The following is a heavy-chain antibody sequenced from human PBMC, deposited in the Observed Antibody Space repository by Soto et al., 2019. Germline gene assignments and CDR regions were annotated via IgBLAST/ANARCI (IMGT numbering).Heavy chain of an antibody. D-gene: IGHD3-16*01. J-gene: IGHJ3*02. CDR2: ISGSGGST. CDR3: AKTSPTFGGNLGGGLAGIDAFDI. V-gene: IGHV3-23*01. Sequence: EVQLLESGGGLVQPGGSLRLSCAASGFTFSSYAMSWVRQAPGKGLVWVSAISGSGGSTYYADSVKGRFTISRDNSKNTLYLQMNSLRAEDTAVYYCAKTSPTFGGNLGGGLAGIDAFDIWGQGTMVTVSS. CDR1: GFTFSSYA.